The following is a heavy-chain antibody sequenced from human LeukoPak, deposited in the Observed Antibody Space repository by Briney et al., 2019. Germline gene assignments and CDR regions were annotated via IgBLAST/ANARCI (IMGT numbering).Heavy chain of an antibody. Sequence: GESLKISCKGSGYTFTNYWIGWVHQMPGKGLEWMGIIYPGDSDTRYSPSFQGQVTISADKSISTAYLQWSSLKASDTAMYYCARQGYSSSSRFDYWGQGTLVTVSS. CDR1: GYTFTNYW. V-gene: IGHV5-51*07. D-gene: IGHD6-6*01. CDR2: IYPGDSDT. J-gene: IGHJ4*02. CDR3: ARQGYSSSSRFDY.